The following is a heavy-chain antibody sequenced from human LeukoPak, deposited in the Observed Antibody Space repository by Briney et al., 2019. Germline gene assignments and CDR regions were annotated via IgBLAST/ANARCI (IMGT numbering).Heavy chain of an antibody. CDR1: GYSIGSGYY. CDR3: ASVRRGFGESSKYYSYYYMDV. Sequence: SETLSLTCTVSGYSIGSGYYWGWIRQPPGKGLEWIAIIYHSGITYYNPSLKSRVTISVDTSKNQFSLKLSAVTAADTAVYYCASVRRGFGESSKYYSYYYMDVWGNGTTVTISS. J-gene: IGHJ6*03. CDR2: IYHSGIT. V-gene: IGHV4-38-2*02. D-gene: IGHD3-10*01.